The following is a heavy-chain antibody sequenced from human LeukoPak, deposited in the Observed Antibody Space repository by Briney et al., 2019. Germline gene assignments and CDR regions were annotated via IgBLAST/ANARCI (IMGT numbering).Heavy chain of an antibody. J-gene: IGHJ1*01. CDR3: ARDYYSGWYGYFQH. CDR2: IIPIFGTA. CDR1: GGTFSSYA. V-gene: IGHV1-69*05. Sequence: GASVKVSCKASGGTFSSYAISWVRQAPGQGLEWMGGIIPIFGTANYAQKFQGRVTITTDESTSPAYMELISLRSEDKAVYYCARDYYSGWYGYFQHWGQGTLVTVSS. D-gene: IGHD6-19*01.